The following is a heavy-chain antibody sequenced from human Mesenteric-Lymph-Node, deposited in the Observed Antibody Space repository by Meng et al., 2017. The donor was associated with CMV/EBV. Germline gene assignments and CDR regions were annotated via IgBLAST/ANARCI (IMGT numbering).Heavy chain of an antibody. Sequence: GSLRLSCTVSGGSISSSSYYWGWIRQPPGKGLEWIGSIYYSGSTYYNPSLKSRVTISVDTSKNQFSLKLSSVTAADTAVYYCARVGGSGSYYRDWGQGTLVTVSS. J-gene: IGHJ4*02. V-gene: IGHV4-39*07. CDR1: GGSISSSSYY. CDR3: ARVGGSGSYYRD. D-gene: IGHD3-10*01. CDR2: IYYSGST.